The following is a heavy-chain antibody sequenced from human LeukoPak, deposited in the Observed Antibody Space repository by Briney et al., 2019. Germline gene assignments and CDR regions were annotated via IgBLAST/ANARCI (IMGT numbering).Heavy chain of an antibody. D-gene: IGHD3-10*01. V-gene: IGHV4-34*01. Sequence: SETLSLTCAVYGGSFSGYYWSWIRQPPGKGLEWIGEINHSGSTNYNPSLKSRVTISVDTSKNQFSLKLSSVTAADTAVYYCARDLYYYGSGSYYNWFDPWGQGTLVTVSS. CDR3: ARDLYYYGSGSYYNWFDP. J-gene: IGHJ5*02. CDR1: GGSFSGYY. CDR2: INHSGST.